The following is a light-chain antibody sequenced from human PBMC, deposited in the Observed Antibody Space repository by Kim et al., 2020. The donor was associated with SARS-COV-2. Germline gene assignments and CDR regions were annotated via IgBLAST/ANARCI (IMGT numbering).Light chain of an antibody. CDR1: QSVRSS. Sequence: EIVTTQSPATLSLSPGERATLSCRASQSVRSSLAWYQQRPGQAPRLLIYDASIRATGVPARFTGSGSGTEFTLTISSLQSEDFAVYFCQQYYTWPALTFGGGTKVDIK. CDR2: DAS. J-gene: IGKJ4*01. V-gene: IGKV3D-15*01. CDR3: QQYYTWPALT.